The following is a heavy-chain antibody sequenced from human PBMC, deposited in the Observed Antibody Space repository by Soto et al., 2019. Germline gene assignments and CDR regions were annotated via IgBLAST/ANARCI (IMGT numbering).Heavy chain of an antibody. D-gene: IGHD3-10*01. CDR1: GFTFSNYG. V-gene: IGHV3-33*01. CDR2: ILNDGSNR. CDR3: ARDVEYSGNGMDV. Sequence: QVQLVESRGGMVQPGRSLRLSCAASGFTFSNYGMHWVRQAPGKGLEWVAVILNDGSNRYHADSVKDRFTISRDNSKNMLCLQMNSLRAEDTAVYYCARDVEYSGNGMDVWGQGTTVTVS. J-gene: IGHJ6*02.